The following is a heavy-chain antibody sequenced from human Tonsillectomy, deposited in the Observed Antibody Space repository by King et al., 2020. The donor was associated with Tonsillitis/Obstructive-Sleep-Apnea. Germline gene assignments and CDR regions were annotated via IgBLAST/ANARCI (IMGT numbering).Heavy chain of an antibody. CDR1: GYSFTNYW. CDR2: IYPGGSHT. J-gene: IGHJ5*02. Sequence: VQLVESGAEVKKPGDSLKISCKGSGYSFTNYWMNWVRQMPGKGLEWVGVIYPGGSHTRYLPSCQGQDTISADKSIDTAYLQWSSLKSADTAMYYCARRGAVGAENWFDPWGQGTLVTVAS. D-gene: IGHD6-19*01. CDR3: ARRGAVGAENWFDP. V-gene: IGHV5-51*01.